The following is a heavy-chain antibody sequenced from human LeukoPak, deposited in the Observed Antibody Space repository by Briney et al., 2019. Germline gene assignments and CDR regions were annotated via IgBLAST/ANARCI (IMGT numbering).Heavy chain of an antibody. V-gene: IGHV4-61*01. J-gene: IGHJ5*02. CDR2: IYYTGST. D-gene: IGHD3-3*01. CDR1: GGSVSSGSYF. Sequence: SEILSLTCTVSGGSVSSGSYFWSWIRQPPGRGLEWIAYIYYTGSTNYNPSLKSQVTISLDTSKNQFSLKLSSVTAADTAVYYCARDESPFYWFDPWGQGTLVTVSS. CDR3: ARDESPFYWFDP.